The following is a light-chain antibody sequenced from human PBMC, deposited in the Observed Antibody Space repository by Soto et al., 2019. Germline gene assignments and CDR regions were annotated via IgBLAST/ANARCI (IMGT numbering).Light chain of an antibody. CDR3: QQLNSYPLT. CDR1: QGISSY. CDR2: AAS. J-gene: IGKJ4*01. Sequence: IQLTQSPSSLSASVGDRVTITCRASQGISSYLAWYQQKPGKAPKLLIYAASTLQSWVPSRFSGSGSGTDFTLTIISLQPEDFATYYCQQLNSYPLTFGGGTKVEIK. V-gene: IGKV1-9*01.